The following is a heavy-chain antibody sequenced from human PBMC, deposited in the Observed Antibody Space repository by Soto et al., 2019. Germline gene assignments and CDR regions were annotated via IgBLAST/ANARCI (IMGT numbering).Heavy chain of an antibody. CDR3: ARGRKDLVYYFDY. Sequence: GESLKISCKGSGYSFTSYWIGWVRQMPGKGLEWMGIIYPGDSDTRYSPSFQGQVTISADKSISTAYLQWSNLKASDTAMYYCARGRKDLVYYFDYWGQGTLVTVSS. V-gene: IGHV5-51*01. CDR1: GYSFTSYW. J-gene: IGHJ4*02. CDR2: IYPGDSDT. D-gene: IGHD2-8*01.